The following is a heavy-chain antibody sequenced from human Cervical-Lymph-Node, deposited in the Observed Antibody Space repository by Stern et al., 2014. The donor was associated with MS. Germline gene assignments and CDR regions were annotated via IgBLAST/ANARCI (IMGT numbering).Heavy chain of an antibody. CDR1: GGSISSSSYY. J-gene: IGHJ4*02. CDR3: ARHAFIAAAGT. Sequence: QVQLQESGPGLVKPSETLSLTCTVSGGSISSSSYYWGWIRQPPGKGLEWIGSIYYSGSTYYNPSLKSRVTISVDTSKNQFSLKLSSGTAADTAVYYCARHAFIAAAGTWGQGTLVTVSS. V-gene: IGHV4-39*01. CDR2: IYYSGST. D-gene: IGHD6-13*01.